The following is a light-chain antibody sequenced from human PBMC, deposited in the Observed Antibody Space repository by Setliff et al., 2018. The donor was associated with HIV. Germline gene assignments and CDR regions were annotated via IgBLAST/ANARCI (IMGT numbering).Light chain of an antibody. V-gene: IGLV2-23*02. CDR3: SSYAGSSSCDV. CDR1: SSNIGTYDF. CDR2: EVN. J-gene: IGLJ1*01. Sequence: QSALAQPASVSGSPGQSITISCTGNSSNIGTYDFVSWYRQYPGKAPQLTIYEVNKRPSGVSERFSGSKSGNAASLTISGLQSDDEADYYCSSYAGSSSCDVFGTGTKVTVL.